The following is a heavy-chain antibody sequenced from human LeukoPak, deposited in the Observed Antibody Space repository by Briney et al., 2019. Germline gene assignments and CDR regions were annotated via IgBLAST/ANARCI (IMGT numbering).Heavy chain of an antibody. J-gene: IGHJ4*02. D-gene: IGHD1-26*01. CDR1: GFTFSNYG. CDR3: TRATTNYFDY. CDR2: VWSDAKNK. Sequence: AGGSLRPSCAASGFTFSNYGIHWVRQAPGKGLEWVAVVWSDAKNKYYADSVKGRFTLSRDNFKTMVYLQMSSLRAEDTAIYYCTRATTNYFDYWGQGTLVTVSS. V-gene: IGHV3-33*01.